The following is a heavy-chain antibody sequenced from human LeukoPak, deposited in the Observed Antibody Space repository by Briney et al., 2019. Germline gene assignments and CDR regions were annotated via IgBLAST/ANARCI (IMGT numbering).Heavy chain of an antibody. D-gene: IGHD2-2*01. CDR3: ARDPGCSSTSCHPFDY. V-gene: IGHV4-34*01. CDR1: GGSFSDSY. J-gene: IGHJ4*02. CDR2: INHSGSA. Sequence: SETLSLTCAVYGGSFSDSYWNWIRQPPGKGLEWIGEINHSGSANYNPSLKSRVTISLDTSKNQFSLKLSSVTAADTAVYYCARDPGCSSTSCHPFDYWGQGTLVTVSS.